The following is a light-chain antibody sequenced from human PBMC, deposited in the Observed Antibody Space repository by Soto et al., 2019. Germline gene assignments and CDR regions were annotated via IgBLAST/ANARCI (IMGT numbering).Light chain of an antibody. CDR1: SGSVSTSYY. Sequence: QTVVTQEPSFSVSPGGTVTLTCGLSSGSVSTSYYPSWYQQTPGQAPRTLIYSTNTRSSGVPDRFSGSILGNKAALTMTGALADDESDYYCVLYVGRGIYVFGTGTKLTVL. CDR3: VLYVGRGIYV. CDR2: STN. V-gene: IGLV8-61*01. J-gene: IGLJ1*01.